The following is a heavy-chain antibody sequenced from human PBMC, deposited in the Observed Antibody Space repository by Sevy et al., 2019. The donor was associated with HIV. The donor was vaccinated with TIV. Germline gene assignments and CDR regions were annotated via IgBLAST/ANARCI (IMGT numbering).Heavy chain of an antibody. D-gene: IGHD2-15*01. Sequence: GESLKISCKGSGYSFTSYWIGWVRQMPGKGLEWMGIIYPGDSDTRYSPSFQGQVTISADKSISTAYLQWSSLKASDTAMYYCARGGDDIVVVVAANDALDIWGQGTMVTVSS. CDR2: IYPGDSDT. V-gene: IGHV5-51*01. J-gene: IGHJ3*02. CDR3: ARGGDDIVVVVAANDALDI. CDR1: GYSFTSYW.